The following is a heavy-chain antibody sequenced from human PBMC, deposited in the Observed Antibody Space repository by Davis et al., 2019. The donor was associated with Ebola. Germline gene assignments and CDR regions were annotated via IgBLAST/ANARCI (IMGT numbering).Heavy chain of an antibody. J-gene: IGHJ4*02. CDR2: IDWDDDK. CDR3: ARIRLYYYDSSGYYSAGFDY. D-gene: IGHD3-22*01. Sequence: SGPTLVKPTQTLTLTCTFSGFSLSTSGMCVSWIRQPPGKALEWLARIDWDDDKYYSTSLKTRLTISKDTSKNQVVLTMTNMDPVDTATYYCARIRLYYYDSSGYYSAGFDYWGQGTLVTVSS. V-gene: IGHV2-70*11. CDR1: GFSLSTSGMC.